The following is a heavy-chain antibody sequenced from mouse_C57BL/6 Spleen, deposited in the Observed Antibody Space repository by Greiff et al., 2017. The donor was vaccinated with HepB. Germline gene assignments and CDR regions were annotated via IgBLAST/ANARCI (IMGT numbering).Heavy chain of an antibody. CDR3: ASGGLRSSGGFAD. V-gene: IGHV2-6*01. D-gene: IGHD1-1*01. J-gene: IGHJ3*01. CDR2: IWGVGST. Sequence: QVQLQQSGPGLVAPSQSLSITCTVSGFSLTSYGVDWVRQSPGKGLEWLGVIWGVGSTNYNSALKSRLSISKDNSKSQVFFKMNSLQTDDTAMYYGASGGLRSSGGFADWGQGTLVTVSA. CDR1: GFSLTSYG.